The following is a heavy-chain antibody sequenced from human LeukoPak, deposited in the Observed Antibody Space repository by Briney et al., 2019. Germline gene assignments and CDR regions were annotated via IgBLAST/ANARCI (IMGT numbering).Heavy chain of an antibody. Sequence: GGSLRLSCAASGFTFSSYSMNWVRQAPGKGLEWVSYISGSSSTIYYADSVKGRFTISRDNAKNSLYLQMNSLRAEDTAVYYCAKGPPFGSGSYYTWGQGTLVTVSS. CDR1: GFTFSSYS. V-gene: IGHV3-48*01. D-gene: IGHD3-10*01. J-gene: IGHJ5*02. CDR3: AKGPPFGSGSYYT. CDR2: ISGSSSTI.